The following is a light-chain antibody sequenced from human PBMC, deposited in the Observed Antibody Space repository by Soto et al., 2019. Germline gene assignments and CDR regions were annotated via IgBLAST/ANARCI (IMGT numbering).Light chain of an antibody. CDR1: RVSGST. Sequence: IVLTQSPTRLSVSPGEGATLSCRASRVSGSTLAWYQRKPGQTPRLLNYGASTRATGAPARFSGGASGTESTLTITSLQSEDFAFYYCQHNANWPLTFGGGTKVDIK. CDR2: GAS. CDR3: QHNANWPLT. J-gene: IGKJ4*01. V-gene: IGKV3-15*01.